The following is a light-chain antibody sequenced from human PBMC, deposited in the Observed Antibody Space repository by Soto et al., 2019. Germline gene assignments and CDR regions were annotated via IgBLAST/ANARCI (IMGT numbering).Light chain of an antibody. CDR2: DVS. Sequence: QSVLAQPSSVSGSPGQSNTISYTGTSSDVGGYNYVSWYQQHPGKAPKLMIYDVSNRPSGVSNRFSGSKSGNTASLTISGLQAEDEADYYCSSYTSSSTEVFGTGTKVTV. CDR3: SSYTSSSTEV. V-gene: IGLV2-14*01. J-gene: IGLJ1*01. CDR1: SSDVGGYNY.